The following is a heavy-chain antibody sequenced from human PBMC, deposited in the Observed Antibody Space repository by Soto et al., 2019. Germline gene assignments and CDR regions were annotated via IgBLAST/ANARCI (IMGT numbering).Heavy chain of an antibody. D-gene: IGHD1-26*01. V-gene: IGHV4-59*01. CDR1: GVSITDNY. Sequence: SETLSLTCTVYGVSITDNYYSWIRQPPGRGLEWIGYFFYAGSTSYSPSLKSRVTMSGDASKNQFSLKLTSVTAADTALYYCARQWGDWGQGILVTVSS. CDR3: ARQWGD. J-gene: IGHJ4*02. CDR2: FFYAGST.